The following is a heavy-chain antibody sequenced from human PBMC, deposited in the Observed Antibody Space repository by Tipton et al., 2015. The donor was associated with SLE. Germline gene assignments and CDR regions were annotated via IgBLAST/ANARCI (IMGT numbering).Heavy chain of an antibody. CDR1: GGSISSSSYY. Sequence: TLSLTCTVSGGSISSSSYYWGWIRQPPGKGLEWIGSIYYSGSTYYNPSLKSRATISVDTSKNQFSLKLSSVTAADTAVYYCARPAGGYDGDDAFDIWGQGTMVTVSS. CDR3: ARPAGGYDGDDAFDI. CDR2: IYYSGST. D-gene: IGHD5-12*01. J-gene: IGHJ3*02. V-gene: IGHV4-39*01.